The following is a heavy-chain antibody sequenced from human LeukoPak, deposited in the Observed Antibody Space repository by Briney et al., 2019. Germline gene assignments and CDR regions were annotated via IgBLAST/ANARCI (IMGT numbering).Heavy chain of an antibody. CDR1: GVTLSSYA. CDR2: IIPIFGTA. J-gene: IGHJ4*02. V-gene: IGHV1-69*05. Sequence: ASVKVSCKASGVTLSSYAISWVRQAPGQGLEWMGGIIPIFGTANYAQKLQGRVTFTKDESTSTAYRELSSLRSEEPAEISVRGTIFGVAGGLYFWGQGTLVTVSS. D-gene: IGHD3-3*01. CDR3: RGTIFGVAGGLYF.